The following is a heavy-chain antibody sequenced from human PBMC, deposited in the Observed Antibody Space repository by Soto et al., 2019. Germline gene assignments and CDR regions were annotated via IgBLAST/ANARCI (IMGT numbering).Heavy chain of an antibody. Sequence: QLQESGPGLVKTSETLSLTCTVSGGSISRSSYFWGWIRQPPGKGLEWIASIHYSGSTYYNPSLRSRVTISVDTSKSQFSLKLSSLTAADTAVYYCTRGGEGSWEWLFEYWGQGLLVTVSS. D-gene: IGHD3-3*01. J-gene: IGHJ4*02. CDR3: TRGGEGSWEWLFEY. CDR2: IHYSGST. V-gene: IGHV4-39*01. CDR1: GGSISRSSYF.